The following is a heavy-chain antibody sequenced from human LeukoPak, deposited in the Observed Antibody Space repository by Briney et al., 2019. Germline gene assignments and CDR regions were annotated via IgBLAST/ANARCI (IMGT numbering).Heavy chain of an antibody. CDR3: AKDPHHSPTIVGATFDY. CDR1: GYTFINYG. D-gene: IGHD1-26*01. J-gene: IGHJ4*02. V-gene: IGHV3-30*18. Sequence: GGSLRLSCAASGYTFINYGMHWVRQAPGKGLEWVAVISYDGSKVFYADSVKGRFTISRDNSKNTLYVQMNSLRAEDTAVYYCAKDPHHSPTIVGATFDYWGQGTLVTVSS. CDR2: ISYDGSKV.